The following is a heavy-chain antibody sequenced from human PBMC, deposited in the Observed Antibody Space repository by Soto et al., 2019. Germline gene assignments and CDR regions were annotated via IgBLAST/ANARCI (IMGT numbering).Heavy chain of an antibody. V-gene: IGHV3-30*03. CDR3: VTDVVLAAATAY. J-gene: IGHJ4*02. Sequence: LVGVGSGFKLDGRGIPWVRHIPGKGLQWVAAISSDGSFEHYIDSLKGRVPISRDNSKNTWYLQMNNLRTEDTALYSCVTDVVLAAATAYWRQGTLVTVPS. CDR1: GFKLDGRG. D-gene: IGHD2-21*02. CDR2: ISSDGSFE.